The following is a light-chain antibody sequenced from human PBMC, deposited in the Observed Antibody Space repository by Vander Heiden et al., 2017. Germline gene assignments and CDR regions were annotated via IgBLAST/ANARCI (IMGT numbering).Light chain of an antibody. V-gene: IGKV3-11*01. CDR2: DAS. CDR3: QQRTNWPPFT. J-gene: IGKJ3*01. Sequence: EIVLPQSPATLSLSPGERATLSCRASQSVSSYVAWYQQKPGQAPRLLIYDASNRATGIPARFSGSGSGTDFTLTISSLEPEDFAVYYCQQRTNWPPFTFGPGTKVDI. CDR1: QSVSSY.